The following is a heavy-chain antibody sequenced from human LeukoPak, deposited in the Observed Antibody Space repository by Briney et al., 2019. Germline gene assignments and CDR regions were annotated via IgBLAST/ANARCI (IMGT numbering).Heavy chain of an antibody. J-gene: IGHJ4*02. CDR2: INPNGGAT. CDR3: ARDIPNSGYDGGY. Sequence: GASMKVSCKASGYTFTDYYMHWVRQAPGQGLEWMGWINPNGGATEYAQRFQGRVAMTRDTSIRTAYLDLSRLTSDDTAVYYCARDIPNSGYDGGYWGQGTLVTVSS. V-gene: IGHV1-2*02. D-gene: IGHD5-12*01. CDR1: GYTFTDYY.